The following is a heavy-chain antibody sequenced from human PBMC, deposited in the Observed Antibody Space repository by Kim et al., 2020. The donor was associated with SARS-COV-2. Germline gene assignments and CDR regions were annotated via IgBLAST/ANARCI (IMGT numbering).Heavy chain of an antibody. J-gene: IGHJ6*02. Sequence: SETLSLTCTVSGGSISSSSYYWGWIRQPPGKGLEWIGSIYYSGSTYYNPSLKRRVTISVDTSKNQSSLKLSSVTAADTAVYYWARRPQLLSHRYGMDVWGQGPTVTVSS. CDR3: ARRPQLLSHRYGMDV. V-gene: IGHV4-39*01. CDR1: GGSISSSSYY. CDR2: IYYSGST. D-gene: IGHD2-2*01.